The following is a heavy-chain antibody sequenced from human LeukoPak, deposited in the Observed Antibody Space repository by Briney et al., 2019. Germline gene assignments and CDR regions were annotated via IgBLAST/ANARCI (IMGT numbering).Heavy chain of an antibody. J-gene: IGHJ3*02. CDR3: VRYYDPPVGDAFDI. Sequence: PGGSLRLSCAASGFRFGSDWMSWVRQAPGKGLEWVANINPDGSEKYYVDSVKGRLTISRDNDKNSLYLRLNSLRADDTAVYYCVRYYDPPVGDAFDIWGQGTLVTVSS. V-gene: IGHV3-7*01. D-gene: IGHD3-16*01. CDR1: GFRFGSDW. CDR2: INPDGSEK.